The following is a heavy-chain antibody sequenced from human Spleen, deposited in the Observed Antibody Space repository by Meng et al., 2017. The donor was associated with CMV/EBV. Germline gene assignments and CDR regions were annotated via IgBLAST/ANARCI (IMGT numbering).Heavy chain of an antibody. Sequence: GGSLRLSCAASGFTFSSYEMNWVRQAPGKGLGWVAVISYDGYNRYYADSVKGRFTISRDNSKNTLYLQMNSLRVEDTAMYYCTRDRGSSSYYGMDVWGQGTTVTVSS. CDR2: ISYDGYNR. CDR3: TRDRGSSSYYGMDV. J-gene: IGHJ6*02. V-gene: IGHV3-30*04. D-gene: IGHD6-13*01. CDR1: GFTFSSYE.